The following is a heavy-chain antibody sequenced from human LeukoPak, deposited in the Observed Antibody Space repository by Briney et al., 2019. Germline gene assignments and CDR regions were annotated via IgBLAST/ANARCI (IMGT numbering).Heavy chain of an antibody. D-gene: IGHD7-27*01. J-gene: IGHJ4*02. CDR1: GYSISSGYY. Sequence: SETLSLTCAVSGYSISSGYYWGWIRQPPGKGLEWIGEINHSGSTNFNPSLRSRVTMSVDTSKNQFSLKLSSVTAADTAVYYCARERLTGDLDYWGQGTLVTVSS. V-gene: IGHV4-38-2*02. CDR3: ARERLTGDLDY. CDR2: INHSGST.